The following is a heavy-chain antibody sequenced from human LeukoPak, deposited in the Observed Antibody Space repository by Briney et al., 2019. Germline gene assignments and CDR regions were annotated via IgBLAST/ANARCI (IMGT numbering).Heavy chain of an antibody. D-gene: IGHD3-16*01. CDR1: GGSISSYY. V-gene: IGHV4-59*08. Sequence: PSETLSLTCTVSGGSISSYYWSWIRQPPGKGLEWIGYIYYSGSTNYNPSLKSRVTISVDTSKNQFSLKLSSVTAADTAVYYCARLITFGGPWDYWGQGTLVTVSS. CDR3: ARLITFGGPWDY. J-gene: IGHJ4*02. CDR2: IYYSGST.